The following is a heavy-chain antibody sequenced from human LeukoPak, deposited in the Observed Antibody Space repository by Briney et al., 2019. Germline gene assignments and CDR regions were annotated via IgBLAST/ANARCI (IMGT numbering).Heavy chain of an antibody. Sequence: SETLSLTCTVSGGSISSYYWSWIRQPPGKGLEWIGFIFYSGTTNYNPSLKSRVTISVDTSKNQFSLKLSSVTAADTAVYYCARDSGTTGEVKFDPWGQGTLVTVSS. CDR1: GGSISSYY. J-gene: IGHJ5*02. CDR2: IFYSGTT. CDR3: ARDSGTTGEVKFDP. D-gene: IGHD3-10*01. V-gene: IGHV4-59*12.